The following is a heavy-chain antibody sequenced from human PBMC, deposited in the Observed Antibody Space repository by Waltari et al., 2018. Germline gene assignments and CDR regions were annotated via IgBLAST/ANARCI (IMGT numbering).Heavy chain of an antibody. CDR3: ARVYGGKRGEYYFDY. Sequence: EVQLVESGGGLVKPGGSLRLSCAASGFTFSSYSMNWVRQAPGKGLEWVSSISSSSSYLYYADSVKGRFTISRDNAKNSLYLQMNSLRAEDTAVYYCARVYGGKRGEYYFDYWGQGTLVTVSS. V-gene: IGHV3-21*01. D-gene: IGHD2-15*01. CDR2: ISSSSSYL. CDR1: GFTFSSYS. J-gene: IGHJ4*02.